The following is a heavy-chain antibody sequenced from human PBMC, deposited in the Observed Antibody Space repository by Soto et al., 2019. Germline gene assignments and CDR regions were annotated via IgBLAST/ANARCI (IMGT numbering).Heavy chain of an antibody. J-gene: IGHJ6*02. CDR2: IIPIFGTA. V-gene: IGHV1-69*13. CDR1: GGTFSSYA. Sequence: SVKVSCKASGGTFSSYAISWVRQAPGQGLEWMGGIIPIFGTANYAQKFQGRVTITADESTSTAYMELSSLRSEDTAVYYCARVSXDQGSSSRDYYYYGMDVWGQGTTVTVSS. D-gene: IGHD6-6*01. CDR3: ARVSXDQGSSSRDYYYYGMDV.